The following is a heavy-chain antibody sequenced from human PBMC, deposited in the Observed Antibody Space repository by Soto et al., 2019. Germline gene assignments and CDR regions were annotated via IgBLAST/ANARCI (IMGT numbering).Heavy chain of an antibody. CDR3: ARDTVTMTYNWFDP. V-gene: IGHV3-33*01. J-gene: IGHJ5*02. D-gene: IGHD3-22*01. CDR2: IWYDGSNK. Sequence: PGGSLRLSCAASGFTFSSYGMHWVRQAPGKGPEWVAVIWYDGSNKYYADSVKGRFTISRDNSKNTLYLQMNSLRAEDTAVYYCARDTVTMTYNWFDPWGQGTLVTVSS. CDR1: GFTFSSYG.